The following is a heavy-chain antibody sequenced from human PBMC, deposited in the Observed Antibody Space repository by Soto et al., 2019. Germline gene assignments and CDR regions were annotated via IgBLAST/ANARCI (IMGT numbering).Heavy chain of an antibody. CDR3: ARSMIPPIRAFDI. V-gene: IGHV1-46*01. CDR2: VNPSCGTT. CDR1: GYTFTSYY. J-gene: IGHJ3*02. Sequence: GASVKVSCKASGYTFTSYYMHWVRQAPGQGLEWMGRVNPSCGTTNYAQKFQGRVTITTDKSTSTAYMELSSLRSEDTAVYYCARSMIPPIRAFDIWGQGTMVTVSS. D-gene: IGHD3-22*01.